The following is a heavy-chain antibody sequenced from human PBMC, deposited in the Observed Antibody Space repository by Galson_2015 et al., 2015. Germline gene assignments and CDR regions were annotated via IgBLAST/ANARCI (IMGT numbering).Heavy chain of an antibody. V-gene: IGHV1-18*04. CDR2: ISAYNGNT. D-gene: IGHD6-13*01. J-gene: IGHJ6*02. CDR1: GYTFTSYG. CDR3: AREYQRCVTRTCSSWYEEGFLGYGMDV. Sequence: SVKVSCKASGYTFTSYGISWVRQAPGQGLEWMGWISAYNGNTNYAQKLQGRVTMTTDTSTSTAYMELRSLRSDDTAVYYCAREYQRCVTRTCSSWYEEGFLGYGMDVWGQGTTVTVSS.